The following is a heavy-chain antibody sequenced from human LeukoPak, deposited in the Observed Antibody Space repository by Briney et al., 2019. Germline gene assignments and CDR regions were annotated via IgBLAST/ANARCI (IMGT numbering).Heavy chain of an antibody. J-gene: IGHJ4*02. CDR1: GGSISSYY. CDR2: IYYSGST. Sequence: SETLSLTCTVSGGSISSYYWSWIRQPPGKGLEWIGYIYYSGSTNYNPSLKSRVTISVDTSKNQFSLKLSSVTAADTAVYYCSRYYYHSSGYMFDYWGQGTLVTVSS. CDR3: SRYYYHSSGYMFDY. D-gene: IGHD3-22*01. V-gene: IGHV4-59*01.